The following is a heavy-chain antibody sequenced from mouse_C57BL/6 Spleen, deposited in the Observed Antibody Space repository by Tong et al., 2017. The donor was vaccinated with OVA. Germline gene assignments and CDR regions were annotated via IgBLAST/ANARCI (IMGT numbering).Heavy chain of an antibody. CDR3: ARSYRYDVAWFAY. V-gene: IGHV1-9*01. CDR2: ILPGSGST. D-gene: IGHD2-14*01. CDR1: GYTFSSYW. J-gene: IGHJ3*01. Sequence: VQLQQSGAELMKPGASVKISCKATGYTFSSYWIEWVKQRPGHGLEWIGEILPGSGSTNYNEKFKGKATFTADTSSNTAYMQLISLTSEDSAGYYCARSYRYDVAWFAYWGQGTLVTVSA.